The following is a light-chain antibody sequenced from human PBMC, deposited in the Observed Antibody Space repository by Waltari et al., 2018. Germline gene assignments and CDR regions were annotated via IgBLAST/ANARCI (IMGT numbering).Light chain of an antibody. Sequence: QSALTQPASVSGSPGQSITISCTGTSSDVGFYNLVSWYQQHPDKSPKLMVYEVIERPSGVSTRFSGSKSGNTASLTISGLQAEDEADYYCCSYAGRNIWVFCGGTKVTVL. CDR1: SSDVGFYNL. J-gene: IGLJ3*02. V-gene: IGLV2-23*02. CDR3: CSYAGRNIWV. CDR2: EVI.